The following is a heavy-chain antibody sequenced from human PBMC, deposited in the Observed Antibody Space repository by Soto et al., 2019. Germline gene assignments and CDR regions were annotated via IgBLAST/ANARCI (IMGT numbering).Heavy chain of an antibody. CDR2: IYYNGNT. CDR1: GGSISNHY. CDR3: TRVICFLKS. Sequence: PSETLSLTCTVSGGSISNHYWSWIRQPPGKGLEWIGYIYYNGNTNYNPSLKSRVTMSVDTSKNQISLKLSSVTAADTAVYYCTRVICFLKSGGQGPLVTVSS. V-gene: IGHV4-59*11. J-gene: IGHJ4*02. D-gene: IGHD3-3*01.